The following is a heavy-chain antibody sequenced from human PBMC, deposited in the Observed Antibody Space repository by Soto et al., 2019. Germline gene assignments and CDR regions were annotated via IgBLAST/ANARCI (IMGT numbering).Heavy chain of an antibody. CDR2: IYHSGST. J-gene: IGHJ5*02. D-gene: IGHD4-4*01. Sequence: PSETRSLTCAVSGYSISSGYYLGWILQPPGKGLEWIGSIYHSGSTYYNPSLKSRVTISVDTSKNQFSLKLSSVTAADTAVYYCAREATVDLGWFDPWGQGTLVTVSS. CDR3: AREATVDLGWFDP. V-gene: IGHV4-38-2*02. CDR1: GYSISSGYY.